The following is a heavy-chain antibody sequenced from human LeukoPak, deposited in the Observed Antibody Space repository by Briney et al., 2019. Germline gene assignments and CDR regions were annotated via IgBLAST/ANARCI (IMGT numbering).Heavy chain of an antibody. D-gene: IGHD1-7*01. Sequence: GGSLRLSCATSGFNFNDAWMNWVRQAPGKGLEWLGRIKSISYGGTIDYAAPVKGRFTISRDDSKNTLYLQMDSLETEDTAIYYCTRTWPGNTCFNFWGQGTLVTVS. V-gene: IGHV3-15*01. CDR3: TRTWPGNTCFNF. J-gene: IGHJ4*02. CDR1: GFNFNDAW. CDR2: IKSISYGGTI.